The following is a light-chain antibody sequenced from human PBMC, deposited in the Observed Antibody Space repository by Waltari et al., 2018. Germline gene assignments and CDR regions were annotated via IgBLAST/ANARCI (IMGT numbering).Light chain of an antibody. V-gene: IGKV1-39*01. CDR1: QTINNY. CDR3: HQTFSLPNS. J-gene: IGKJ2*03. Sequence: GDRVTITCRASQTINNYVNWYQQKPGKAPTLLIYTASTLQSGVPSRFSGSGGGTLFTLTISSLQPEDFATYFCHQTFSLPNSFGQGTKVDI. CDR2: TAS.